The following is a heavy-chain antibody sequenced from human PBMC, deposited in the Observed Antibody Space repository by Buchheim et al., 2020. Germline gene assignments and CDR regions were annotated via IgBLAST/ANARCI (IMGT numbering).Heavy chain of an antibody. CDR2: IFNTAGGT. V-gene: IGHV3-23*04. Sequence: EVQAVESGGGLVQPGGSLRLSCAASGFTFSSYAMTWVRQAPGKGLEWVSTIFNTAGGTYYADSVKGRFTISRDNSQNMVYLQMNTLGAEDTALYYCARRMTFGATPGLDPWGQGTL. CDR1: GFTFSSYA. D-gene: IGHD3/OR15-3a*01. CDR3: ARRMTFGATPGLDP. J-gene: IGHJ5*02.